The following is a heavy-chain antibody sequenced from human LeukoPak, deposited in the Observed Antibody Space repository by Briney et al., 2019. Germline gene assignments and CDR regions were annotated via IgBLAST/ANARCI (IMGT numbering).Heavy chain of an antibody. D-gene: IGHD5-18*01. J-gene: IGHJ4*02. CDR1: HSSITSAGYY. CDR3: ASGGYSYGFDY. V-gene: IGHV4-30-2*01. Sequence: SQTLSLTCTVSHSSITSAGYYWSWIRQPPGKGLEWIGYIYHNGNTYYSPSLKSRVTISVDRSKNQLSLKLSSVTAADTAMYYCASGGYSYGFDYWGQGTLVTVSS. CDR2: IYHNGNT.